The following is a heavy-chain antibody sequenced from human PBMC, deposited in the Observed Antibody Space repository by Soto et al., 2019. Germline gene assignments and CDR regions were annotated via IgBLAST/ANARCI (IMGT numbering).Heavy chain of an antibody. Sequence: VQLVESGGGLVQPGGSLRLSCAASGFTFSSYSMNWVRQAPGKGLEWVSYISSSSSTIYYAASVKGRFTISRDNAENSLYLQMNSLRDEDTAVYYCAGGRGGGNLSFDPWGQGTLVTVSS. CDR2: ISSSSSTI. J-gene: IGHJ5*02. V-gene: IGHV3-48*02. D-gene: IGHD2-15*01. CDR1: GFTFSSYS. CDR3: AGGRGGGNLSFDP.